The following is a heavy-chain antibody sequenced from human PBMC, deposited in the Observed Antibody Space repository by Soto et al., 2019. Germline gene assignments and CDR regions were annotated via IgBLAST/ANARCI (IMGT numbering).Heavy chain of an antibody. D-gene: IGHD6-13*01. V-gene: IGHV4-31*03. CDR2: IYYSGST. CDR1: GGSISSGGYY. CDR3: ARDVAEGVAAAGTYYYGMDV. J-gene: IGHJ6*02. Sequence: QVQLQESGPGLVKPSQTLSLTCTVSGGSISSGGYYWSWIRQHPGKGLEWIGYIYYSGSTYYNPSPKSRVTRVVNTSKNQFAPKLSSVTAADTAVYYCARDVAEGVAAAGTYYYGMDVWGPGTTVTVSS.